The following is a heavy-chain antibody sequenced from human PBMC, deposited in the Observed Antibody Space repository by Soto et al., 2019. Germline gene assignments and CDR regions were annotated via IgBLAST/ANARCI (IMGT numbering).Heavy chain of an antibody. D-gene: IGHD4-17*01. J-gene: IGHJ6*02. V-gene: IGHV3-30*18. CDR1: GFTFTTFG. Sequence: QVQRVESGGGVVQPGGSLRLSCTASGFTFTTFGIHWVRQAPGKGLEWVALISYDGHNKYYSDSVKGRFTISRDNYKNTLSLQMNSLRAEDTAVYYCAKDLQAYGDYNYYYYGMDVWGQGTTVSVSS. CDR2: ISYDGHNK. CDR3: AKDLQAYGDYNYYYYGMDV.